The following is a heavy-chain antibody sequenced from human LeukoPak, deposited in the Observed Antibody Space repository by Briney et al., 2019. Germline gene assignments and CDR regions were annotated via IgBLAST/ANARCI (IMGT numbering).Heavy chain of an antibody. Sequence: PGGSLRLSCAASGFSVNNNYMKWVRQAPGKGLDWVSIIYSGGSTYYADSVKDRFTISRDNSKNMLYLQMNSLRAEDRAVYYCASLLTPNPRRAGWSEYYCDLWGQGTLVTVSS. CDR3: ASLLTPNPRRAGWSEYYCDL. CDR2: IYSGGST. CDR1: GFSVNNNY. V-gene: IGHV3-66*01. J-gene: IGHJ4*02. D-gene: IGHD6-19*01.